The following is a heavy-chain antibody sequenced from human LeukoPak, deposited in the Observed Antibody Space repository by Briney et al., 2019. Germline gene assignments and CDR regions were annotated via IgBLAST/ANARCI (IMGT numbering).Heavy chain of an antibody. V-gene: IGHV1-2*02. CDR1: GYTFTDNY. CDR2: IAPRSGAT. Sequence: ASVKVSCKASGYTFTDNYMHWVRQAPGQGLEWMGWIAPRSGATNYAQKFQGRVTMTRDTSISTAYMELSRLRSDDTAVYYCARDLLGYCSGGSCPDYWGQGTLVTVSS. CDR3: ARDLLGYCSGGSCPDY. D-gene: IGHD2-15*01. J-gene: IGHJ4*02.